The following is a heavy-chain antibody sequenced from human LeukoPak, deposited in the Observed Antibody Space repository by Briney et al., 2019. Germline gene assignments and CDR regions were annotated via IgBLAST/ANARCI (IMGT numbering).Heavy chain of an antibody. D-gene: IGHD2-21*02. CDR1: GFTFIGYG. V-gene: IGHV3-30*18. J-gene: IGHJ3*01. CDR2: ISYDGSNQ. Sequence: GRSLRLSCEASGFTFIGYGMHWVRQAPGKGLEWVAGISYDGSNQYYTDSVKGRFTISRDNSKNTLYLQMNSLRPEDTAVYYCAKPRGGDSWAFDFWGQGTLVTLSS. CDR3: AKPRGGDSWAFDF.